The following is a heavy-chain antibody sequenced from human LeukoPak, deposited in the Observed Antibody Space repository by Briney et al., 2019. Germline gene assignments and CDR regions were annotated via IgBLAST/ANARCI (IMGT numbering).Heavy chain of an antibody. D-gene: IGHD3-10*01. CDR3: ARAMVRGVRSGWFDP. V-gene: IGHV4-4*07. Sequence: SETLSLTCTVSGGSISSYYWSWIRQPAEKGLEWIGRIYTSGSTNYNPSLKSRVTMSVDTSKNQFSLKLSSVTAADTAVYYCARAMVRGVRSGWFDPWGQGTLVTVSS. CDR1: GGSISSYY. CDR2: IYTSGST. J-gene: IGHJ5*02.